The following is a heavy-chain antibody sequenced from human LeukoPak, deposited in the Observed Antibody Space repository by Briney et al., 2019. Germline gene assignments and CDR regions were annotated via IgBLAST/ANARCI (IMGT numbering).Heavy chain of an antibody. V-gene: IGHV4-39*07. CDR2: IYYSGST. Sequence: PSETLCLTCTVSGGSISSNTYYWGWIRQPPGKGLEWIGSIYYSGSTYYNPSLKSRVTISVYTSKNQFSLKLSSVTAADTAVYYCASVIQNYDSSGGDAFDIWGQGTMVTVSS. D-gene: IGHD3-22*01. CDR3: ASVIQNYDSSGGDAFDI. J-gene: IGHJ3*02. CDR1: GGSISSNTYY.